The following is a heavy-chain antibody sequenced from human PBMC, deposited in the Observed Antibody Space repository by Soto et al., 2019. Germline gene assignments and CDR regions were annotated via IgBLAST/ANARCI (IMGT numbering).Heavy chain of an antibody. CDR3: ARGQQLDYYYYGMDV. CDR2: IYYSGST. Sequence: SETLSLTCTVSGGSISSYYWSWIRQPPGKGLEWIGYIYYSGSTNYNPSLKSRVTISVDTSKNQFSLKLSSVTAADTAVYYCARGQQLDYYYYGMDVWGQGTTVTVSS. D-gene: IGHD6-13*01. V-gene: IGHV4-59*08. CDR1: GGSISSYY. J-gene: IGHJ6*02.